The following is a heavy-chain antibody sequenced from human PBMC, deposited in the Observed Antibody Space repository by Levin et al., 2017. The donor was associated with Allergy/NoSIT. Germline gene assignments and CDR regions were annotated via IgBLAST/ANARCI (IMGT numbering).Heavy chain of an antibody. V-gene: IGHV3-7*01. CDR2: IKQDGSEK. Sequence: GESLKISCAASGFTFSSYWMNWVRQPPGKGLEWVANIKQDGSEKFYVDSVKGRFTISRDNTKNSLYLQMNSLTAEDTAVYYCARTPGRTRYFDSWGQGTLVTVSS. CDR1: GFTFSSYW. J-gene: IGHJ4*02. D-gene: IGHD1-14*01. CDR3: ARTPGRTRYFDS.